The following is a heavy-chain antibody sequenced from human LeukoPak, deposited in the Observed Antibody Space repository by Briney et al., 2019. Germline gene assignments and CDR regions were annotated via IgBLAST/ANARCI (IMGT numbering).Heavy chain of an antibody. D-gene: IGHD6-19*01. J-gene: IGHJ4*02. CDR2: ISSSSSYI. CDR1: GFTFSSYS. Sequence: GGSLRLSCAASGFTFSSYSMNWVRQAPGKGLEWVSSISSSSSYIYYADSVKGRFTISRDNAKNSLYLQMNSLRAEDTAVYYCARDQEQWLVLAYWGQGTLVTVSS. V-gene: IGHV3-21*01. CDR3: ARDQEQWLVLAY.